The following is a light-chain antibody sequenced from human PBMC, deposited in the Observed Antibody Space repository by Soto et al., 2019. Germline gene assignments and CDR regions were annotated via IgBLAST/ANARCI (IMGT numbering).Light chain of an antibody. CDR2: KAS. CDR3: QQYDSYPLT. V-gene: IGKV1-5*03. J-gene: IGKJ4*01. Sequence: IQMTQSPSTLSASVGDRVTITCRASQSVSSWLAWYQQRPGNAPNLLIYKASSLESGVPSRFSGSGSGTEFTLTVSSLQPDDFATYYCQQYDSYPLTFGGGTKVDIK. CDR1: QSVSSW.